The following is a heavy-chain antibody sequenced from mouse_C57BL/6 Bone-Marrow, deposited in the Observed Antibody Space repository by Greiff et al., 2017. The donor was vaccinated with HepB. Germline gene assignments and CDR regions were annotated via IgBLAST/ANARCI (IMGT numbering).Heavy chain of an antibody. J-gene: IGHJ4*01. V-gene: IGHV1-52*01. Sequence: QVQLKESGAELVRPGSSVKLSCKASGYTFTSYWMHWVKQRPIQGLEWIGNIDPSDSETHYNQKFKDKATLTVDKSSSTAYMQLSSLTSEDSAVYYCARLAMDYWGQGTSVTVSS. CDR1: GYTFTSYW. CDR3: ARLAMDY. CDR2: IDPSDSET.